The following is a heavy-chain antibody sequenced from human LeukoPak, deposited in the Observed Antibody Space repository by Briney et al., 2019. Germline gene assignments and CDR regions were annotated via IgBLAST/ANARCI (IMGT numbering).Heavy chain of an antibody. CDR1: GFTFNRQA. Sequence: GSLRLSCAASGFTFNRQAMRRVRQAPGKGLEWVSAISGSGGSTYYADSVKGRFTISRDNSKNTLYLQMNSLRAEDTAVYYCAKGSLTTINYWGQGTLVTVSS. J-gene: IGHJ4*02. CDR2: ISGSGGST. V-gene: IGHV3-23*01. CDR3: AKGSLTTINY. D-gene: IGHD3-22*01.